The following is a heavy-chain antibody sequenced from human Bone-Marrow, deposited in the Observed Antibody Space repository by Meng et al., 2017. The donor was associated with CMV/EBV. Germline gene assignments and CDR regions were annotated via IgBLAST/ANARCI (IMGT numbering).Heavy chain of an antibody. D-gene: IGHD2-15*01. CDR2: INPNSGST. Sequence: ASVKVSCKAAEYTFSGYYMHWVRQAPGQGLEWMGWINPNSGSTNYAQKFQDRVTMTRGTSIGTAYMELNRLRSDDTAVYYCARDRGSSYYSVYGMDVWGQRTTVTVSS. CDR3: ARDRGSSYYSVYGMDV. J-gene: IGHJ6*02. CDR1: EYTFSGYY. V-gene: IGHV1-2*02.